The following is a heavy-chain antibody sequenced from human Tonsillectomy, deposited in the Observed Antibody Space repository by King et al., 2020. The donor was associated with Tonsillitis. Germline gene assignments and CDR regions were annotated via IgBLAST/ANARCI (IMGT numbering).Heavy chain of an antibody. CDR3: ARHVILTNFCSGYSV. D-gene: IGHD3-3*01. J-gene: IGHJ6*02. CDR1: GYSFTNYW. Sequence: QLVQSGAEVKKPGESLRISCKGSGYSFTNYWISWVRQLPGKGLEWMGRIDPSDSYTNYSPSFQGHVTISADKSISTAYLQWSSLKASDTAMYYCARHVILTNFCSGYSVWGQGTTVTVSS. CDR2: IDPSDSYT. V-gene: IGHV5-10-1*01.